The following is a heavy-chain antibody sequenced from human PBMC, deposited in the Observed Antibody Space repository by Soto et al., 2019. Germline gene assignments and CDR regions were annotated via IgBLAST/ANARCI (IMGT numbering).Heavy chain of an antibody. CDR2: IYGGGDT. V-gene: IGHV3-66*01. Sequence: EVQLVESGGDLVQPGGSLRLSCAASGLSVSSNFMRWVRQAPGKGLEWVSVIYGGGDTYYADAVKGRFTISRENSKNTLYLQMNSLRAEDTAVYYCARERLSGKYYRGAFDYWGQGTLVTVSS. D-gene: IGHD3-10*01. CDR1: GLSVSSNF. J-gene: IGHJ4*02. CDR3: ARERLSGKYYRGAFDY.